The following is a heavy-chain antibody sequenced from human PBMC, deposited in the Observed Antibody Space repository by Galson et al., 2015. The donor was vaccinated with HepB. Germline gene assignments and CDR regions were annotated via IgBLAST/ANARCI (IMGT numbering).Heavy chain of an antibody. J-gene: IGHJ4*02. CDR1: GYTFTGYY. V-gene: IGHV1-69*13. Sequence: SVKVSCKASGYTFTGYYMHWVRQAPGQGLEWMGGIIPIFGTANYAQKFQGRVTITADESTSTAYMELSSLRSEDTAVHYCAIGPQYYYDSSGHYFDYWGQGTLVTVSS. D-gene: IGHD3-22*01. CDR3: AIGPQYYYDSSGHYFDY. CDR2: IIPIFGTA.